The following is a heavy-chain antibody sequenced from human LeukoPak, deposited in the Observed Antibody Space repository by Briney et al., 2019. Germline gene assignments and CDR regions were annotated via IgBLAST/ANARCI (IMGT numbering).Heavy chain of an antibody. CDR2: TYYRSKWFI. CDR3: AREAGSSSFFGRFDS. Sequence: SQTLSLTCAISGDSVSSISAAWNWVRQSPSRGLEWLGRTYYRSKWFIDYAVSLKSRVTINPDTSKNQFSLQVKSVTPEDTAVYFCAREAGSSSFFGRFDSWGPGTLVTVSS. V-gene: IGHV6-1*01. D-gene: IGHD6-6*01. CDR1: GDSVSSISAA. J-gene: IGHJ4*02.